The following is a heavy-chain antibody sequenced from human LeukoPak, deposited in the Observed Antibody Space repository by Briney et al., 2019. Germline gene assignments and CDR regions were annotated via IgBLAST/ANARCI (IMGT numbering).Heavy chain of an antibody. D-gene: IGHD3-3*01. CDR2: ITSGSSHI. J-gene: IGHJ4*02. Sequence: PGGSLRLSCAASGFTFSSYNMNWVRQTPGQGLEWVSSITSGSSHIYYADSVKGRFTISRDNAKSSLFLQMGSLRAEDMAVYYCARGGVFGVVITYYFDYWGQGTLVTVSS. CDR3: ARGGVFGVVITYYFDY. CDR1: GFTFSSYN. V-gene: IGHV3-21*01.